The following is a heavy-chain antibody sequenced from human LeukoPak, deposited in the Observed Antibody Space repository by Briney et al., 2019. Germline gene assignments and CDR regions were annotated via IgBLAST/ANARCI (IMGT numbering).Heavy chain of an antibody. D-gene: IGHD2-8*01. V-gene: IGHV3-53*01. J-gene: IGHJ3*02. CDR3: ARGGRNCTNGVCYFDDAFDI. Sequence: GGSLRLSCAASGFTVSNNYMSWVRQAPGKGLEWVSVIYSGGSTYYADSVKGRFTISRDNSKNTLYLQMNSLRAEDTAVYYCARGGRNCTNGVCYFDDAFDIWGQGTMVTVSS. CDR2: IYSGGST. CDR1: GFTVSNNY.